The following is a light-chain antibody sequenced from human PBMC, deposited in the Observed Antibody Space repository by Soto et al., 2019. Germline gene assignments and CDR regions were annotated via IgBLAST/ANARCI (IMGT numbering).Light chain of an antibody. CDR3: AAWDDSLSGVV. Sequence: QAVVTQSPSASGTPRQRVTISCSGSSSNIGSNYVYWYQQLPGTAPKLLIYRNNQRPSGVPDRFSGSKSGTSASLAISGLRSEDEADYYCAAWDDSLSGVVFGGGTKLTVL. CDR1: SSNIGSNY. V-gene: IGLV1-47*01. CDR2: RNN. J-gene: IGLJ2*01.